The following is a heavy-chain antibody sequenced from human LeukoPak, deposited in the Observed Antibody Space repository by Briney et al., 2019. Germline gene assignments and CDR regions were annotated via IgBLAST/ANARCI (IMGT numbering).Heavy chain of an antibody. CDR3: AKVYIAVAGTDLIDY. Sequence: GGSLRLSCAASGFTFSSYAMSWVRQAPGKGLEWVSAISGSGGSTYYADSVKGRFTISRDDSKNTLYLRMNSLRAEDTAVYYCAKVYIAVAGTDLIDYWGQGTLVTVSS. V-gene: IGHV3-23*01. D-gene: IGHD6-19*01. CDR1: GFTFSSYA. J-gene: IGHJ4*02. CDR2: ISGSGGST.